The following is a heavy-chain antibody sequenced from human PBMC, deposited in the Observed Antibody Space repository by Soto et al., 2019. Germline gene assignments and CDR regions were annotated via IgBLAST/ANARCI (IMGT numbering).Heavy chain of an antibody. CDR1: GFTFSDYY. CDR2: ISSSSSYT. D-gene: IGHD3-9*01. CDR3: ARESGEYDILTGYYIDY. V-gene: IGHV3-11*06. Sequence: GGSLRLSCAASGFTFSDYYMSGIRQAPGKGLEWVSYISSSSSYTNYADSAKGRFTISRDNAKNSLYLQMNSLRAEDTAVYYCARESGEYDILTGYYIDYWGQGTLVTVAS. J-gene: IGHJ4*02.